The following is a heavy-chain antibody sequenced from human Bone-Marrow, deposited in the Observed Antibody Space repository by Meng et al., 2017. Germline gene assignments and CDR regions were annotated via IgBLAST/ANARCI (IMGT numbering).Heavy chain of an antibody. CDR1: GASITNFY. D-gene: IGHD6-13*01. V-gene: IGHV4-59*01. J-gene: IGHJ3*02. CDR3: ARSMDSNDGAAAQIGAFDI. CDR2: IFYSGDT. Sequence: SETLSLTCTVSGASITNFYWSWIRQPPGKGLEWIGYIFYSGDTNYDPSLKSRVSISRDTSKNQFYLKVKSVTAADTAVYYCARSMDSNDGAAAQIGAFDIWGQGTMVTVSS.